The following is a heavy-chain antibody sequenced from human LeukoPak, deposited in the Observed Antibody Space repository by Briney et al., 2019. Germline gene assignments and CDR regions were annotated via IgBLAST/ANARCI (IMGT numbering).Heavy chain of an antibody. CDR2: ISGGGGTT. J-gene: IGHJ4*02. V-gene: IGHV3-23*01. CDR3: AKDKSFSGYSAY. Sequence: GGSLRLSCAASGFTFSSYAMSWVRQAPGKGLEWVSAISGGGGTTYYADSVKGRFTISRDNSKNTLYLQVNSLRAEDTAVYYCAKDKSFSGYSAYWGQGTLVTVSS. D-gene: IGHD1-26*01. CDR1: GFTFSSYA.